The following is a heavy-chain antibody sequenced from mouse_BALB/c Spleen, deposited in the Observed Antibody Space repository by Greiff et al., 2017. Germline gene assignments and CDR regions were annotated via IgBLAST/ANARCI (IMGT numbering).Heavy chain of an antibody. CDR3: ARWDGNYGLYFDY. J-gene: IGHJ2*01. CDR1: GDSITSGY. D-gene: IGHD2-1*01. V-gene: IGHV3-8*02. Sequence: DVKLQESGPSLVKPSQTLSLTCSVTGDSITSGYWNWIRKFPGNKLEYMGYISYSGSTYYNPSLKSRISITRDTSKNQYYLQLNSVTTEDTATYYCARWDGNYGLYFDYWGQGTTLTVSS. CDR2: ISYSGST.